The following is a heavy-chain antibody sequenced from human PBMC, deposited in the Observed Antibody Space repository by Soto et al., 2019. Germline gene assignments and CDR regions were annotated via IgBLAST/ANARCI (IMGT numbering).Heavy chain of an antibody. CDR3: ARVRIRGYSYGYRKLHYGMDV. CDR1: GGTFSSYA. V-gene: IGHV1-69*06. D-gene: IGHD5-18*01. CDR2: IIPIFGTA. Sequence: QVQLVQSGAEVKKPGSSVKVSCKASGGTFSSYAISWVRQAPGQGLEWMGGIIPIFGTANYAQKFQGRVTITADKSTSTAYMELSSLRSEDTAVYYCARVRIRGYSYGYRKLHYGMDVWGQGTTVTVSS. J-gene: IGHJ6*02.